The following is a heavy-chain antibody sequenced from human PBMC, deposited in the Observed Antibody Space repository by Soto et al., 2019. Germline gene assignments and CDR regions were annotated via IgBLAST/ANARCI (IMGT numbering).Heavy chain of an antibody. CDR1: GGTFSSYT. D-gene: IGHD4-17*01. V-gene: IGHV1-69*02. J-gene: IGHJ4*02. CDR2: IIPILGIA. Sequence: QVQLVQSGAEVKKPGSSVKVSCKASGGTFSSYTISWVRQAPGQGLEWMGRIIPILGIANYAQKFQGRVTITADKSTSTAYMELSSLRSEDTAVYYCASSRVDRYGDPQPEDYWGQGTLVTVSS. CDR3: ASSRVDRYGDPQPEDY.